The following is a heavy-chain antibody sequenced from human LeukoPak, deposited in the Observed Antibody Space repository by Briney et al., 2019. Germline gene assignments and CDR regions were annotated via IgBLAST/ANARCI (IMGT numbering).Heavy chain of an antibody. D-gene: IGHD3-10*01. CDR3: ARGYYDSGGTLAY. CDR2: MNPNSGNT. V-gene: IGHV1-8*01. CDR1: EYTFTSYD. Sequence: ASVKVSCKASEYTFTSYDINWVRQATGQGLEWMGWMNPNSGNTGYAQKFQGRVTMTRDTSINTAYMELSSLRSEDTAVYYCARGYYDSGGTLAYWGQGTLVTVSS. J-gene: IGHJ4*02.